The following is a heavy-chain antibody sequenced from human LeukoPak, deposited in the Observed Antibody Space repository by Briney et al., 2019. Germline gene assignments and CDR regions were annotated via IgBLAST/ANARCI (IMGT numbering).Heavy chain of an antibody. Sequence: PSETLSLTCTVSGASISSGGYYWSWIRQHPGKGLEWIGYIYYSGSTYYNPSLKSRVTISVDTSKNQFSLKLSSVTAADTAVYYCARGLWFGELLYDYFDYWGQGNLVTVSS. CDR2: IYYSGST. CDR3: ARGLWFGELLYDYFDY. J-gene: IGHJ4*02. D-gene: IGHD3-10*01. V-gene: IGHV4-31*03. CDR1: GASISSGGYY.